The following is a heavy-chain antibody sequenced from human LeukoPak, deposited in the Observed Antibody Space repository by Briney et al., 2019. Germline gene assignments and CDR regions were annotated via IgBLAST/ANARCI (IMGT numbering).Heavy chain of an antibody. J-gene: IGHJ4*02. CDR1: GGSISSYY. D-gene: IGHD5-18*01. V-gene: IGHV4-59*01. CDR3: ARALWRGYSYGWVDY. CDR2: IYYSGST. Sequence: PSETLSLTCTVSGGSISSYYWSWIRQPPGKGLEWIGYIYYSGSTNYNPSLKSRVTISVDTSKNQFSLKQSSVTAADTAVYYCARALWRGYSYGWVDYWGQGTLVTVSS.